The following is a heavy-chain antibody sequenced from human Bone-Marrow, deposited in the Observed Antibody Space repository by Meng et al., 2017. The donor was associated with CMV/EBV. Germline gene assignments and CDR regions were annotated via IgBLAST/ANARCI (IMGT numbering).Heavy chain of an antibody. V-gene: IGHV1-2*02. CDR1: GYTFTDYY. D-gene: IGHD1-26*01. J-gene: IGHJ4*02. CDR3: ARDPSDPKVGIDY. CDR2: INSNTACT. Sequence: ASVKVSCKASGYTFTDYYIHWVRQAPGQGLEWMGSINSNTACTYHAQNFQGRVTMTRDTSITTVYMELSRLRSDDTAVYYCARDPSDPKVGIDYWGQGTLVTVSS.